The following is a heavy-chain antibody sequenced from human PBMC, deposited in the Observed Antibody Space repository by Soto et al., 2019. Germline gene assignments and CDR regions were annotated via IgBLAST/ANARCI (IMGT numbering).Heavy chain of an antibody. V-gene: IGHV3-21*01. Sequence: GGSLRLSCAASGFTFRTYYMIWVRQAPGKGLEWVSSISAGSSNIYYAPSVKGRFTISRDNAKNSLYLQINSLRAEDTAVYYCARQYPSSSRHFDHWGQGTPVTVSS. D-gene: IGHD6-6*01. CDR1: GFTFRTYY. CDR3: ARQYPSSSRHFDH. J-gene: IGHJ4*02. CDR2: ISAGSSNI.